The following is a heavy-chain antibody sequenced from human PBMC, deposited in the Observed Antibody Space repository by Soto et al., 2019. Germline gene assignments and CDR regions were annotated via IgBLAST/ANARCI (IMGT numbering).Heavy chain of an antibody. J-gene: IGHJ6*02. CDR3: ASFDGTLVRGGRSSPYAIDV. CDR1: GGTFNNYA. D-gene: IGHD3-10*01. CDR2: IIPTFGTG. Sequence: QVLLVQSGPEVKKPGSSVKVSCKASGGTFNNYAINWVRQAPGKGLEWMGGIIPTFGTGNHAQQFQGRVTITADESTTTAYIDLNSLLSEDTAISYCASFDGTLVRGGRSSPYAIDVWGQGITVIFSS. V-gene: IGHV1-69*01.